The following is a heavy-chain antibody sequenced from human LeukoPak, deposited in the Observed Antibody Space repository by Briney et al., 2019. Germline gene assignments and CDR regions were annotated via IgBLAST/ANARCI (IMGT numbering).Heavy chain of an antibody. CDR3: ARGVYYGSGSYSPLDY. CDR1: GGTFSSYA. D-gene: IGHD3-10*01. V-gene: IGHV1-69*04. CDR2: IIPILGIA. Sequence: SVKVSRKASGGTFSSYAISWVRQAPGQGLEWMGRIIPILGIANYAQKFQGRVTITADKSTSTAYMELSSLRSEDTAVYYCARGVYYGSGSYSPLDYWGQGTLVTVSS. J-gene: IGHJ4*02.